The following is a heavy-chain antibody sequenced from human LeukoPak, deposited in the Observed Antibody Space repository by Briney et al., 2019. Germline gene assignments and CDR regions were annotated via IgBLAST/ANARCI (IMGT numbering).Heavy chain of an antibody. CDR2: IYYSGST. D-gene: IGHD2-2*01. Sequence: SETLSLTCTVSGGSISGGGYYWSWNRQHPGKGLECIGYIYYSGSTYYNPSLKSRVTISVDTSKNQFSLKLSSVTAADTAVYYCARRSKDYYYGMDVWGKETTVTVSS. CDR1: GGSISGGGYY. CDR3: ARRSKDYYYGMDV. V-gene: IGHV4-31*03. J-gene: IGHJ6*04.